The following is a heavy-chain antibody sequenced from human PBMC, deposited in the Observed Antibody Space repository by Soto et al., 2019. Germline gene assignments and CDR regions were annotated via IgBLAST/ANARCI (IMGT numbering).Heavy chain of an antibody. CDR3: ARDPPYDYVWGSYRRAFDY. V-gene: IGHV1-18*01. Sequence: ASVKVSCKASGYTFTSYGISWVRQAPGQGLEWMGWISAYNGNTNYAQKLQGRVTMTTDTSTSTAYMELRSLRSDDTAVYYCARDPPYDYVWGSYRRAFDYWGQGTLVTVSS. J-gene: IGHJ4*02. D-gene: IGHD3-16*02. CDR1: GYTFTSYG. CDR2: ISAYNGNT.